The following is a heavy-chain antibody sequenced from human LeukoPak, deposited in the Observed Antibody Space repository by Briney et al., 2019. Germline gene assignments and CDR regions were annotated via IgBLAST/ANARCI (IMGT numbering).Heavy chain of an antibody. V-gene: IGHV1-3*01. D-gene: IGHD2-15*01. Sequence: VASVKVSCKASGYTFTSYAMHWVRQAPGQRLEWMGWINAGNGNTKYSQKFQGRVIITRDTSASTAYMELSSLRSEDTAVYYCARARGGYCSGGSCFPFDYWGQGTLVTVSS. J-gene: IGHJ4*02. CDR3: ARARGGYCSGGSCFPFDY. CDR1: GYTFTSYA. CDR2: INAGNGNT.